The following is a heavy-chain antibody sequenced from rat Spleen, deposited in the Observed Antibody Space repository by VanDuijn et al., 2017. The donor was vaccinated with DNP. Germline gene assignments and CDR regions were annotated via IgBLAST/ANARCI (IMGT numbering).Heavy chain of an antibody. D-gene: IGHD1-4*01. CDR1: GLTFSDHN. Sequence: EVQLVESGGGLVQPGRSLKLSCAVSGLTFSDHNMAWVRQAPKKGLEWVATISYDGSDIYYRDSVKGRFTMSRDNAKSTLYLQRDSLRSEDTATYYCASRPPPTRGPFDYWGQGVTVTVSS. CDR3: ASRPPPTRGPFDY. V-gene: IGHV5-7*01. J-gene: IGHJ2*01. CDR2: ISYDGSDI.